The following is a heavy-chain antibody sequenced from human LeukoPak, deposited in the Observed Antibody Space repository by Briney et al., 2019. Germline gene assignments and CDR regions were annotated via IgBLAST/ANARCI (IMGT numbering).Heavy chain of an antibody. CDR3: ARPQGRSGYYTPIDY. CDR2: IYPGDSDT. CDR1: GYSFINYW. V-gene: IGHV5-51*01. Sequence: GESLKISCKGSGYSFINYWIGWVRQMPGRGLEWMGIIYPGDSDTRYSPSFQGQVTISADKSISTAYLQWSSLQASDTAMYYCARPQGRSGYYTPIDYWGQGTLVTVSS. J-gene: IGHJ4*02. D-gene: IGHD3-22*01.